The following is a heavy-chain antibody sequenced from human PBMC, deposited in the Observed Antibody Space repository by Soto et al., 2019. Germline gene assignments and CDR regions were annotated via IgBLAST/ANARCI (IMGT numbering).Heavy chain of an antibody. J-gene: IGHJ5*02. D-gene: IGHD2-2*01. CDR1: GGTFSSYA. CDR3: ARRHCSSTSCYGGGGNWFDP. CDR2: IIPIFGTA. Sequence: QVQVVQSGAEVKKPGSSVKVSCKSSGGTFSSYAISWVRQAPGQGLEWMGGIIPIFGTANYAQKFQGRVTITADESTSTAYMVLGSLRAEDTAVYYCARRHCSSTSCYGGGGNWFDPWGQGTLVTVSS. V-gene: IGHV1-69*01.